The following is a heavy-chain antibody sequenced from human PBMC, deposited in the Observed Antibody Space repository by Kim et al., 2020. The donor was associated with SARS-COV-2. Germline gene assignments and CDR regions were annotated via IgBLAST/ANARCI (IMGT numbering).Heavy chain of an antibody. CDR1: GFTLSGYA. J-gene: IGHJ6*02. D-gene: IGHD4-17*01. Sequence: GGSLRLSCAASGFTLSGYAMSWVRQAPGKGLEWVSLSVSDGSSTDYADTVKGRFTISRDNSKNTLYLQMSSLRAEDTAVYYCVTGQIYGDGRYGMDVWGQGTTVTVSS. CDR3: VTGQIYGDGRYGMDV. CDR2: SVSDGSST. V-gene: IGHV3-23*03.